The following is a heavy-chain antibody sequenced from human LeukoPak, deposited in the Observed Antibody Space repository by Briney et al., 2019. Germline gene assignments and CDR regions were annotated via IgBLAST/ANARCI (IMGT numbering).Heavy chain of an antibody. CDR2: IYYSGST. CDR3: AQMRGGVPHPVRGVIDY. V-gene: IGHV4-31*03. Sequence: SQTLSLTCTVSGGSISSGGYYWSWIRQHPGRGLEWIGYIYYSGSTYYNPSLKSRVTTSVDTSKNQFSLKLSSVTAADTAVYYCAQMRGGVPHPVRGVIDYWGQGTLVTVSS. D-gene: IGHD3-10*02. CDR1: GGSISSGGYY. J-gene: IGHJ4*02.